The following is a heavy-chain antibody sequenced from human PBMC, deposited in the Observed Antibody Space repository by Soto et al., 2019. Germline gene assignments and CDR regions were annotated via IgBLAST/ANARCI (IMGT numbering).Heavy chain of an antibody. D-gene: IGHD3-10*01. CDR3: ARDREECGLGNCFNRIDL. J-gene: IGHJ4*02. Sequence: QVQLVQSGAEVKKPGSSVKVSCKASGGIFSTYAISWLRQAPGQGLEWMGGLIPIFGTPNYAQKFQGRVTLNWVTAQRTACMELRRLASDVTAGDYWARDREECGLGNCFNRIDLWGKGTL. V-gene: IGHV1-69*06. CDR1: GGIFSTYA. CDR2: LIPIFGTP.